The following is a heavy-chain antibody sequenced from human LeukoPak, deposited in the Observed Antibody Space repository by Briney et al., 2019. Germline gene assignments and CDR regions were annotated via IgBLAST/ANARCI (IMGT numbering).Heavy chain of an antibody. CDR1: GGSFSGYY. J-gene: IGHJ6*02. CDR2: INHSGST. D-gene: IGHD3-10*01. Sequence: PSETLCLTCAVYGGSFSGYYWSWIRQPPGKGLEWIGEINHSGSTNYNPSLKSRVTISVDTSKNQFSLKLSSVTAADTAVYYCARDHGSDYGMDVWGQGTTVTVSS. V-gene: IGHV4-34*01. CDR3: ARDHGSDYGMDV.